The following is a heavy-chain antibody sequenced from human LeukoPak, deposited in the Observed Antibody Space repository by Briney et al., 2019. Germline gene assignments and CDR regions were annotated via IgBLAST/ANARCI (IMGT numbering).Heavy chain of an antibody. Sequence: GGSLRLSCAASGFTFSSYWMHWVRQAPGKGLVWVSRINTDGSSTSYADSVKGRFTISRDNAENTLYLQMNSLRAEDTAVYYCARAHYDFWSGYRRFDPWGQGTLVTVSS. CDR3: ARAHYDFWSGYRRFDP. J-gene: IGHJ5*02. V-gene: IGHV3-74*01. CDR2: INTDGSST. D-gene: IGHD3-3*01. CDR1: GFTFSSYW.